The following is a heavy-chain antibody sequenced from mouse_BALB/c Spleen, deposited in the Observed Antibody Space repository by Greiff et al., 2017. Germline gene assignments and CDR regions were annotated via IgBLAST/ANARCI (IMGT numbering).Heavy chain of an antibody. CDR2: ISYSGST. D-gene: IGHD1-1*01. V-gene: IGHV3-2*02. CDR1: GYSITSDYA. J-gene: IGHJ3*01. Sequence: VQLKESGPGLVKPSQSLSLTCTVTGYSITSDYAWNWIRQFPGNKLEWMGYISYSGSTSYNPSLKSRISITRETSKNQFFLQLNSVTTEDTATYYCARGSYGSSSAWFAYWGQGTLVTVSA. CDR3: ARGSYGSSSAWFAY.